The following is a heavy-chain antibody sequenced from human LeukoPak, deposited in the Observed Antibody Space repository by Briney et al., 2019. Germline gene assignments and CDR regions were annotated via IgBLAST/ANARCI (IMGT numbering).Heavy chain of an antibody. Sequence: GESLKISRKGSGYNFTTYWIGWVRQMPGKGLGWMGIIYPGDSDTRYSPSFQGQVPISADKFISTAYLQWSSLKASDTSMYYCARQSVAGTYASFWGQGTTVTVSS. CDR1: GYNFTTYW. J-gene: IGHJ6*02. V-gene: IGHV5-51*01. CDR3: ARQSVAGTYASF. D-gene: IGHD6-19*01. CDR2: IYPGDSDT.